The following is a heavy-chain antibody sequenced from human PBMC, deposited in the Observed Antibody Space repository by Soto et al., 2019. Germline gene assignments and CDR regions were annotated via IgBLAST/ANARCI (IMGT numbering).Heavy chain of an antibody. V-gene: IGHV4-59*01. CDR2: IYYSGST. J-gene: IGHJ6*02. CDR3: ARIAFYDIWSGYYPFMDV. CDR1: GGSISSYY. Sequence: SETLSLTCTVSGGSISSYYWSWIRQPPGKGLEWIGYIYYSGSTNYNPSLKSRVTISVDTSKNQFSLKLSSVTAADTAVYYCARIAFYDIWSGYYPFMDVWGQGTTVTVSS. D-gene: IGHD3-3*01.